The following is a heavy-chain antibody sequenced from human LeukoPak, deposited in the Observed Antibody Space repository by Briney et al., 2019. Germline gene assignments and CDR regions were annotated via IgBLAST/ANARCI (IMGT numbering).Heavy chain of an antibody. D-gene: IGHD6-19*01. CDR2: ISSGGGVT. V-gene: IGHV3-23*01. CDR3: AKLQGSASRYYFDY. Sequence: PGGSLRLSCAASGFTFSTYAMSWVRQAPGKGLEWVSAISSGGGVTYYADSVKGRFTISRDNFRNTLYVQLNTLRAEDTAVYYCAKLQGSASRYYFDYWGQGTLVTVSS. J-gene: IGHJ4*02. CDR1: GFTFSTYA.